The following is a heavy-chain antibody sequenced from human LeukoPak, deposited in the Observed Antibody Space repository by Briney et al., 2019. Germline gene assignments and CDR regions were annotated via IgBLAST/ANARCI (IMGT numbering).Heavy chain of an antibody. CDR2: IYHSGST. D-gene: IGHD2-2*01. J-gene: IGHJ5*02. V-gene: IGHV4-59*11. Sequence: SETLSLTCTVSGGSISSHYWSWIRQPPGKGLEWIGYIYHSGSTNYNPSLKSRVTTSVDTSKNQFSLKLSSVTAADTAVYYCAREGIPSVSAAIAGHWFDPWGQGTLVTVSS. CDR1: GGSISSHY. CDR3: AREGIPSVSAAIAGHWFDP.